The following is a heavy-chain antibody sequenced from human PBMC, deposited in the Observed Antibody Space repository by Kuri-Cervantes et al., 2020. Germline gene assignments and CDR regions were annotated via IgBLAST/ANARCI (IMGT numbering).Heavy chain of an antibody. CDR1: GGSISSGGYY. CDR2: IYYSGST. Sequence: SETLSLTCAVSGGSISSGGYYWSWIRQHPGKGLEWIGYIYYSGSTYYNPSLKSRVTISVDTSKNQFSLKLSSVTAADTAVYYCARPRGYYGSGSYYPATRPWYAFDIWGQGTMVTVSS. V-gene: IGHV4-31*11. D-gene: IGHD3-10*01. CDR3: ARPRGYYGSGSYYPATRPWYAFDI. J-gene: IGHJ3*02.